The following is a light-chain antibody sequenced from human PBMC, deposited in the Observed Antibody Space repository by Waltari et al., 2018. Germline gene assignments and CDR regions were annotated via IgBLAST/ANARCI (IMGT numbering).Light chain of an antibody. Sequence: EIVLTQSPGTLSLSPGERATLSCRASQRVSSSYLAWYQQKPGQAPRLLIYGASSRATGIPDGFSGSGSGTDFTLTISRLGPEDFAVYYCQQYGSSPRTFGRGTKVEIK. V-gene: IGKV3-20*01. J-gene: IGKJ1*01. CDR2: GAS. CDR3: QQYGSSPRT. CDR1: QRVSSSY.